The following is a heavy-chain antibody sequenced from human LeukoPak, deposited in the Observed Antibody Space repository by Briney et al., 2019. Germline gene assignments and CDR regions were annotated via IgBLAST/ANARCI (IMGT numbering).Heavy chain of an antibody. CDR2: IYSGGST. D-gene: IGHD3-16*01. CDR3: VWGKDKHDY. V-gene: IGHV3-53*01. J-gene: IGHJ4*02. Sequence: QPGGSLRLSCAASGFTFSSYSMNWVRQAPGKGLEWVSVIYSGGSTYYADSVKGRFTISRDNSKNTLYLRMNSLRAEDTAVYYCVWGKDKHDYWGQGTLVTVSS. CDR1: GFTFSSYS.